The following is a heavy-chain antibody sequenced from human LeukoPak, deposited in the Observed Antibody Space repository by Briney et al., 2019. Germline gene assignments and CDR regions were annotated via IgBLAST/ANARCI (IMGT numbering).Heavy chain of an antibody. V-gene: IGHV3-7*01. Sequence: GGSLRLSCAASGFTFSSYSMNWVRQVPGKGLEWLANIKHDGSEKYYVDSVKGRFTITRDNAKNSLYLQMNSLRAEDTAVYYCARAYYDSSGYYYVYFDYWGQGTLVTVSS. CDR3: ARAYYDSSGYYYVYFDY. J-gene: IGHJ4*02. CDR1: GFTFSSYS. D-gene: IGHD3-22*01. CDR2: IKHDGSEK.